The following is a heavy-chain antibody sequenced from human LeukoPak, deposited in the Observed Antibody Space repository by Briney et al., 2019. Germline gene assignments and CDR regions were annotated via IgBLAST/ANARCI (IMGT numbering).Heavy chain of an antibody. CDR1: GGSFSGYY. CDR2: INHSGST. CDR3: ARGEISVAPYIEGRNWFDP. Sequence: SETLSLTCAVYGGSFSGYYWSWIRQPPGKGLEWIGEINHSGSTNYNPSLKSRVTISVDTSKNQFSLKLSSVTAADTAVYYCARGEISVAPYIEGRNWFDPWGQGTLVTVS. D-gene: IGHD3-16*02. V-gene: IGHV4-34*01. J-gene: IGHJ5*02.